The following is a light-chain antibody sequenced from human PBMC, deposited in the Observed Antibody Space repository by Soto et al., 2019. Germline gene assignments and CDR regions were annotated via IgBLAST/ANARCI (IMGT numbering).Light chain of an antibody. J-gene: IGKJ1*01. CDR1: QSVSSN. CDR3: QQYNNWPRT. Sequence: EIVMTQSPATLSVSPGERATLSCRVSQSVSSNLAWYQQKPGQAPRLLIYGASIRATGIPARFSGSGSGTEFTLTISSLQSEDFAVYYCQQYNNWPRTFGQGTKVEIK. V-gene: IGKV3D-15*01. CDR2: GAS.